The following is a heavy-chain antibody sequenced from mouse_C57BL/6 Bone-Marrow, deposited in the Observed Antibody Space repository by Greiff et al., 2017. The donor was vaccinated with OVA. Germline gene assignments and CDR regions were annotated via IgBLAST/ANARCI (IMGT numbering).Heavy chain of an antibody. Sequence: QVQLQQSGPELVKPGASVKISCKASGYAFSSSWMNWVKQRPGKGLEWIGRIYPGDGDTNYNGKFKGKATLTAAKSSSTAYMQLSSLTSEDSAVYFCARGYYGSSYRVFDYWGQGTTLTVSS. CDR3: ARGYYGSSYRVFDY. CDR2: IYPGDGDT. D-gene: IGHD1-1*01. CDR1: GYAFSSSW. J-gene: IGHJ2*01. V-gene: IGHV1-82*01.